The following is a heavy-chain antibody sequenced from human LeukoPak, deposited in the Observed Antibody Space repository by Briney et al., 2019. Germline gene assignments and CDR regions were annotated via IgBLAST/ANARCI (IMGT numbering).Heavy chain of an antibody. Sequence: GGSLRLSCAATGFTFSNYAIHWGRQAPGKGLEWVAFISDDGSRQHYADAVKGRLTISRDNSKNTLNLQMNSLRAEDTAVYYCVKDRTGTYTLDYWGQGTLVTVSS. CDR2: ISDDGSRQ. D-gene: IGHD3-10*01. V-gene: IGHV3-30-3*01. J-gene: IGHJ4*02. CDR1: GFTFSNYA. CDR3: VKDRTGTYTLDY.